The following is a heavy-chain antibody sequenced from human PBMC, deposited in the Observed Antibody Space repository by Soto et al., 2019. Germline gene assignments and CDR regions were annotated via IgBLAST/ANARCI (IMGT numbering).Heavy chain of an antibody. D-gene: IGHD2-2*01. V-gene: IGHV1-8*01. Sequence: ASVKVSCKASGYTFTSYDINWVRQATGQGLEWMGWMNPNSGNTGYAQKFQGRVTMTRNTSISTAYMELSSLRSEDTAVYYCAGDRKHQRYMDVWGKGTTVTVS. J-gene: IGHJ6*03. CDR2: MNPNSGNT. CDR1: GYTFTSYD. CDR3: AGDRKHQRYMDV.